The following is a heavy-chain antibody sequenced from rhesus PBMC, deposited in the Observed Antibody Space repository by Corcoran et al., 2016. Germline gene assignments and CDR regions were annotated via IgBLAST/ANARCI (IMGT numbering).Heavy chain of an antibody. CDR1: GGSISSSF. J-gene: IGHJ4*01. D-gene: IGHD3-16*01. CDR2: IYGSGSST. V-gene: IGHV4-169*01. Sequence: QLQLQESGPGLVKPSETLSVTCAVSGGSISSSFWSWTRQSSGKGLEWIGYIYGSGSSTNYTPSLRSRVTLSVDTSKNQLSLKLSSVTTADTAVYYCARGRYYSGSYFDYWGQGVLVTVSS. CDR3: ARGRYYSGSYFDY.